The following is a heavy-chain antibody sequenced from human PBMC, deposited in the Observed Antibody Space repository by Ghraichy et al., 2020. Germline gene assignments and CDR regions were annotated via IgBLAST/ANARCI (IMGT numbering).Heavy chain of an antibody. D-gene: IGHD3-10*01. J-gene: IGHJ4*02. Sequence: SETLSLTCTVSGGFISSGSYHWSWIRQQPGKGLEWIGYIYSRGGTYYSPSLKSRVIMAVDTSKNQFSLRLTSVTAADTAVYYCARLRWFEYYFDYWGQGILVTVSS. CDR1: GGFISSGSYH. CDR3: ARLRWFEYYFDY. V-gene: IGHV4-31*03. CDR2: IYSRGGT.